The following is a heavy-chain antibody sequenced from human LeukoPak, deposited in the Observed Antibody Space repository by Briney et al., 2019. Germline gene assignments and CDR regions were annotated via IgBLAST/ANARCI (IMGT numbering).Heavy chain of an antibody. J-gene: IGHJ5*02. CDR2: ISHDAGNK. Sequence: GGSPRLSCAASGFIFSDYIMHWLRQAPGRSLEWVALISHDAGNKHFADSVKGRFTISRDNSKNTMYLEMNDVRPDDSAMYYCARERGSSGSAGWFDPWGQGTPVTVSS. V-gene: IGHV3-30-3*01. D-gene: IGHD3-22*01. CDR3: ARERGSSGSAGWFDP. CDR1: GFIFSDYI.